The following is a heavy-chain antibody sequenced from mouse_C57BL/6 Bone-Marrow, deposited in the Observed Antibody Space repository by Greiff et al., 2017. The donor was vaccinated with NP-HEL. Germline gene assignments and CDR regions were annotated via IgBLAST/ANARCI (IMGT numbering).Heavy chain of an antibody. Sequence: VQLKESGTVLARPGASVKMSCKTSGYTFTSYWMHWVKQRPGQGLEWIGAIYPGNSDTSYNQKFKGKAKLTAVTSASTAYMELSSLTNEDSAVYYCTREGTYYYGSSYGAYWGQGTLVTVSA. D-gene: IGHD1-1*01. CDR1: GYTFTSYW. J-gene: IGHJ3*01. CDR3: TREGTYYYGSSYGAY. V-gene: IGHV1-5*01. CDR2: IYPGNSDT.